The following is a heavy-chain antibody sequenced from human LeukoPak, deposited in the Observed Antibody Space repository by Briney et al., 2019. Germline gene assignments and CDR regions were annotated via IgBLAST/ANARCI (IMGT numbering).Heavy chain of an antibody. Sequence: GRSLRLSCAASGFTFSIYGMHWVRQAPGKGLEWVAVISHDAKNDYFADSVKGRFTISRDNSKNTPYLQMNSLEPGDTAVYYCAKDRPPVPLDHWGQGILVTVSS. CDR3: AKDRPPVPLDH. CDR1: GFTFSIYG. V-gene: IGHV3-30*18. J-gene: IGHJ4*02. CDR2: ISHDAKND. D-gene: IGHD6-6*01.